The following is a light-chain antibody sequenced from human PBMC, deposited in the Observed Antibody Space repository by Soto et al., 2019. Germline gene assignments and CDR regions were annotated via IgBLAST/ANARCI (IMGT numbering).Light chain of an antibody. Sequence: EIVMTQSPATLSVSPGERATLSCRASQSVSSNLAWYQQKPGQAPRLLIYGASTRATGIPARVSGSRSGTEFTLTISSLQSEDCAVYYGQQYNNWPQGFGEGTKVEI. V-gene: IGKV3-15*01. CDR1: QSVSSN. J-gene: IGKJ1*01. CDR3: QQYNNWPQG. CDR2: GAS.